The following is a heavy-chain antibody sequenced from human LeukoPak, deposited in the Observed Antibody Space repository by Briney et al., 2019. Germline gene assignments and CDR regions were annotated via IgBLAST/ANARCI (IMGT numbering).Heavy chain of an antibody. D-gene: IGHD2-21*02. CDR3: ARVRWGDFDP. CDR1: GGSISSYY. V-gene: IGHV4-59*01. CDR2: IYYSGST. J-gene: IGHJ5*02. Sequence: SETLSLTCTVSGGSISSYYWSWIRQPPGKGLEWIGYIYYSGSTNYNPSLKSRVTGSVDTSKSQVSLTLNSVTAADTAIYYCARVRWGDFDPWGQGILVTVSS.